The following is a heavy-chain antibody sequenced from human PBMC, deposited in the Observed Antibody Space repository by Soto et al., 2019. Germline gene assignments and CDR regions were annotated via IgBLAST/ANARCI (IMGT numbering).Heavy chain of an antibody. CDR3: ARDPDYYDSSGYLAFDI. CDR1: GFTFSSYE. J-gene: IGHJ3*02. Sequence: GGSLRLSCAASGFTFSSYEMNWVRQAPGKGLEWVSYISSSGSTIYYADSVKGRFTISRDNAKNSLYLQMNSLRAEDTAVYYCARDPDYYDSSGYLAFDIWGQGTMVTVSS. V-gene: IGHV3-48*03. CDR2: ISSSGSTI. D-gene: IGHD3-22*01.